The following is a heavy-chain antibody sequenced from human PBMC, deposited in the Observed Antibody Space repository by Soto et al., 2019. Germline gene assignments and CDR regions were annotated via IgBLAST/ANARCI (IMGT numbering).Heavy chain of an antibody. Sequence: SETLSLTCTVSGGSISSSSYYWGWIRQPPGKGLEWIGSIYYSGSTYYNPSLKSRVTISVDTSKNQFSLKLSSVTAADTAVYYCASLLYGDYGLTGDYWGQGTLVTVSS. CDR3: ASLLYGDYGLTGDY. J-gene: IGHJ4*02. CDR2: IYYSGST. V-gene: IGHV4-39*01. CDR1: GGSISSSSYY. D-gene: IGHD4-17*01.